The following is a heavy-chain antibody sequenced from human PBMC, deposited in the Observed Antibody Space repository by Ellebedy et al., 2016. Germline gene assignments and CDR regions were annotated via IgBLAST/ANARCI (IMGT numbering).Heavy chain of an antibody. J-gene: IGHJ6*02. CDR3: TKDIYPGGADV. Sequence: GGSLRLSCAASGFIFSNYWMSWVRQVPGKGLEWVANVKQDGSEEYYVDSVKGRFTISRDNAKNSLYLQMNSLRPEDTALYYCTKDIYPGGADVWGQGTKVTVSS. V-gene: IGHV3-7*05. D-gene: IGHD3-9*01. CDR1: GFIFSNYW. CDR2: VKQDGSEE.